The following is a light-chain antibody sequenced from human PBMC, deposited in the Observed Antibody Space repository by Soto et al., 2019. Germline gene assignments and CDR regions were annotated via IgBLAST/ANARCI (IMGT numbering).Light chain of an antibody. CDR2: DAF. J-gene: IGKJ4*01. CDR3: QQYGSTPLT. CDR1: QSIMNNY. Sequence: ELVLKQSPDTLSLSPGERATLSCRASQSIMNNYLARYQQKPGRAPRFLIYDAFSRATGIPDRFSGSGSGTDFTLTISTLDPEDFAVYYCQQYGSTPLTCGGGTKVDIK. V-gene: IGKV3-20*01.